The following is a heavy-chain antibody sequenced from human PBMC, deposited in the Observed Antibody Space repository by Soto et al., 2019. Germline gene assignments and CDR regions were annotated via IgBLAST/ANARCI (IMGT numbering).Heavy chain of an antibody. D-gene: IGHD3-22*01. CDR1: GYTFTNYG. CDR3: ARAVGNYYDSSGFRTMYGMDV. J-gene: IGHJ6*02. CDR2: ISAYNGNT. Sequence: ASVKVSCKASGYTFTNYGISWVRQAPGQGLEWMGWISAYNGNTNYAQELQGRVTMTTDTSTSTAYMELRSLRSDDTAVYYCARAVGNYYDSSGFRTMYGMDVWGQGTTVTVSS. V-gene: IGHV1-18*04.